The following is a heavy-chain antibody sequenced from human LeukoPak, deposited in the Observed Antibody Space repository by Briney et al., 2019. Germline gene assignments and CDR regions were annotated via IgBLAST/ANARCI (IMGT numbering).Heavy chain of an antibody. J-gene: IGHJ6*03. CDR3: ARGSGYSYGYRSYYYYYYMDV. CDR1: GGTFSSYA. Sequence: GASVKVSCKASGGTFSSYAISWVRQAPGQGLEWMGWISAYNGNTNYAQKLQGRVTMTTDTSTSTAYMELRSLRSDDTAVYYCARGSGYSYGYRSYYYYYYMDVWGKGTTVTISS. V-gene: IGHV1-18*01. CDR2: ISAYNGNT. D-gene: IGHD5-18*01.